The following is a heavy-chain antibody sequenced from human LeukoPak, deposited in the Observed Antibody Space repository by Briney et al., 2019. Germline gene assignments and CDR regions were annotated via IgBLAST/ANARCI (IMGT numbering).Heavy chain of an antibody. CDR3: ATDRGYSYGFAPDY. CDR2: FDPEDGET. CDR1: GYTLTELS. V-gene: IGHV1-24*01. D-gene: IGHD5-18*01. J-gene: IGHJ4*02. Sequence: GASVKVSCKVSGYTLTELSMHWVRQAPGKGLEWKGGFDPEDGETIYAQKFQGRVTMTEDTSTDTAYMELSSLRSEDTAVYYCATDRGYSYGFAPDYWGQGTLVTVSS.